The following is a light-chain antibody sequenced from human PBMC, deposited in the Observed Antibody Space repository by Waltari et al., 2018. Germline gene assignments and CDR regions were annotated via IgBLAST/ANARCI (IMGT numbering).Light chain of an antibody. CDR1: TDAVGGFDS. J-gene: IGLJ2*01. CDR2: DVI. Sequence: QSALTQPASVSGSPGQSITISCPGHTDAVGGFDSVPWYQQYPGEHPTRIIFDVIWRPSGVSERFSGAKSGNTATLTISGLRPEDEAIYHCCSYVRGNGITFGGGTKLTVL. CDR3: CSYVRGNGIT. V-gene: IGLV2-23*02.